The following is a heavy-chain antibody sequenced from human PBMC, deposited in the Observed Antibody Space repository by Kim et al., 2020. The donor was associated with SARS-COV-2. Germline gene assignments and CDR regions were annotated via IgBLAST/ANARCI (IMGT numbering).Heavy chain of an antibody. V-gene: IGHV3-11*06. D-gene: IGHD3-10*01. CDR3: ARDLRFYYGSGSYSWFDP. J-gene: IGHJ5*02. Sequence: KGRIHISRDNDKNSLYLQMNSLRAEDTAVYYCARDLRFYYGSGSYSWFDPWGQGTLVTVSS.